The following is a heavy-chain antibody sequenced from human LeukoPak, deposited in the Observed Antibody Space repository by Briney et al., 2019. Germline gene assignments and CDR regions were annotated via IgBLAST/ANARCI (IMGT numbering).Heavy chain of an antibody. CDR3: ARERTDDYGDAFDY. V-gene: IGHV1-8*03. CDR2: MNPNSGNT. D-gene: IGHD4-17*01. J-gene: IGHJ4*02. CDR1: GYTFTSYD. Sequence: ASVKVSCKASGYTFTSYDINWVRQATGQGLEWMGWMNPNSGNTGYAQKFQGRVTITRNTSISTAYMELSSLRSEDTAVYYCARERTDDYGDAFDYWGQGTLVTVSS.